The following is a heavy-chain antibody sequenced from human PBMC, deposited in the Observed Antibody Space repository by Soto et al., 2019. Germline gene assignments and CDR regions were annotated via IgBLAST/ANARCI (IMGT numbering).Heavy chain of an antibody. Sequence: ASLKVSCKASGFTFTNSAVQWVRQARGQRLEWIGWIVVGSGNTNYAQKFQERVTITRDMSTSTAYMELSSLRSEDTAVYYCAGFMGVVTGADYRGQGTLVTVSS. CDR1: GFTFTNSA. CDR3: AGFMGVVTGADY. J-gene: IGHJ4*02. CDR2: IVVGSGNT. D-gene: IGHD2-21*02. V-gene: IGHV1-58*01.